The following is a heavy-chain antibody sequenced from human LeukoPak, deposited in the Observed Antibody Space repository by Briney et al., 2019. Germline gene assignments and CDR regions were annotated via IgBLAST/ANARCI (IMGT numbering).Heavy chain of an antibody. CDR2: FFTGGTT. V-gene: IGHV4-4*07. Sequence: SETLSLTCSVSGGSVSNFYWSWIRQSPGTGLEWFGRFFTGGTTDYNPSLKSRVTISVDTSKNQFSLSLKSVTAADTAVYYCARRGGSPLGAFNIWGQGTMVTVSS. D-gene: IGHD1-26*01. CDR3: ARRGGSPLGAFNI. J-gene: IGHJ3*02. CDR1: GGSVSNFY.